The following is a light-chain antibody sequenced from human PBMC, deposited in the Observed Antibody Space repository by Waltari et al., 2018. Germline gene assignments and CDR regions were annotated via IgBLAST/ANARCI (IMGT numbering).Light chain of an antibody. CDR3: QQYGSSPWT. CDR1: QIVSSS. CDR2: DAS. Sequence: EIVLTQSPATLSMSPGERATLSCRTSQIVSSSLAWYQQKPGQAPRLLIYDASNRATGIPARFSGSGSGTDFTLTISRLEPEDFAVYYCQQYGSSPWTFGQGTKVEIK. V-gene: IGKV3-20*01. J-gene: IGKJ1*01.